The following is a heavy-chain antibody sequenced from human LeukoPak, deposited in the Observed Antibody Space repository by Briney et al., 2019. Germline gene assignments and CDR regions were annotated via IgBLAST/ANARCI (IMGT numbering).Heavy chain of an antibody. CDR2: IHANPKTI. V-gene: IGHV3-11*01. CDR3: ARSGYGDFDY. Sequence: GGSLRLSCEVSGFTFRDYQMSWIRQAPGKGLEWISYIHANPKTIYYADSAKGRFTISRDNAKNSLYLQMNSLRVDDTAVYYCARSGYGDFDYWGQGARVTVSS. J-gene: IGHJ4*02. CDR1: GFTFRDYQ. D-gene: IGHD5-12*01.